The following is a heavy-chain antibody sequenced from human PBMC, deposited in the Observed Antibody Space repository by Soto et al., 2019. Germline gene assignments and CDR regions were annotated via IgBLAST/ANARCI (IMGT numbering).Heavy chain of an antibody. Sequence: EVQLAESGGGLVNPGRSLRLSCRGSGLTFSAAWMNWVRQAPGKGLEWVGRIRSQLDGGTTDYAENVKGRFTISRDDSESTLYLQMNSLKTDDTAVYFCSATVITGYYFDYWGQGNLVTVSS. CDR1: GLTFSAAW. J-gene: IGHJ4*02. CDR3: SATVITGYYFDY. CDR2: IRSQLDGGTT. V-gene: IGHV3-15*07. D-gene: IGHD4-17*01.